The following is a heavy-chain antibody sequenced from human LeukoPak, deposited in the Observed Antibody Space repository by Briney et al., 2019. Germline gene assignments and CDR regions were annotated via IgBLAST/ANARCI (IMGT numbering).Heavy chain of an antibody. D-gene: IGHD5-24*01. CDR1: GGTFSSYA. Sequence: SVKVSCKASGGTFSSYAISWVRQAPGQGLEWMGGIIPIFGTANYAQKFQGRVTITADKSTSTAYMELSSLRSEDTAVYYCARGREGMATIIDYWGQGTLVTVSS. V-gene: IGHV1-69*06. CDR2: IIPIFGTA. CDR3: ARGREGMATIIDY. J-gene: IGHJ4*02.